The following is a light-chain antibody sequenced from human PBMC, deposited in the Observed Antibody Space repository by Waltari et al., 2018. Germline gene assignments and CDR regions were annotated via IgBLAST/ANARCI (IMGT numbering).Light chain of an antibody. CDR2: DVN. Sequence: QSALTQSRSVSGSPGQSVTISCTGTSSDVGSYNYVSWFQQYTGKAPKFMIYDVNKRPSGVPDRFSGSKSGNTASLTISGLQAEDEADYFCCSYAGRYTFVFGTGTTVTVL. J-gene: IGLJ1*01. V-gene: IGLV2-11*01. CDR1: SSDVGSYNY. CDR3: CSYAGRYTFV.